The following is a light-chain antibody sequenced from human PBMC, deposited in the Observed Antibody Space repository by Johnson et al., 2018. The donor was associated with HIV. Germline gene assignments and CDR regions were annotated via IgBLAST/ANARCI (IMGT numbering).Light chain of an antibody. V-gene: IGLV1-51*01. Sequence: QAVLTQPPSVSAAPGQKVTISCSGSSSNIGNNYVSWYQQLPGTAPKLLIYDNHKRPSGIPDRFSGSKSGTSATLGITGLQTGDEADYYCGTWDSSLSALAFGTGTKVTVL. CDR3: GTWDSSLSALA. CDR2: DNH. CDR1: SSNIGNNY. J-gene: IGLJ1*01.